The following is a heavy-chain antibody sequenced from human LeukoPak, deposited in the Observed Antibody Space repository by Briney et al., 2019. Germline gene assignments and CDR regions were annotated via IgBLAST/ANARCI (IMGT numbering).Heavy chain of an antibody. V-gene: IGHV4-39*01. CDR1: GGSISSSGYY. Sequence: RASETLSLICTVSGGSISSSGYYWGWIRQPPGKGLEWIGNIYYSGSTYYSPSLKSRVTISVDTSKNQFSLKLSSVTAADTAVYYCARHTGTYYQYWGQGTLVTVSS. J-gene: IGHJ4*02. D-gene: IGHD2-8*02. CDR3: ARHTGTYYQY. CDR2: IYYSGST.